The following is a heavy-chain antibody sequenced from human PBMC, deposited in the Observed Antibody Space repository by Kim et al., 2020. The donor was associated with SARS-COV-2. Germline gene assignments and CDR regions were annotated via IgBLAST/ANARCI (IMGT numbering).Heavy chain of an antibody. Sequence: GGSLRLSCAASGFTFSSYAMSWVRQAPGKGLEWVSVIYSGGSSTYYADSVKGRFTISRDNSKNTLYLQMNSLRAEDTAVYYCAKDHDGDQLRLYYYDNRPASYYGMDVWGQGTTVTVSS. CDR1: GFTFSSYA. V-gene: IGHV3-23*03. J-gene: IGHJ6*02. CDR3: AKDHDGDQLRLYYYDNRPASYYGMDV. D-gene: IGHD3-22*01. CDR2: IYSGGSST.